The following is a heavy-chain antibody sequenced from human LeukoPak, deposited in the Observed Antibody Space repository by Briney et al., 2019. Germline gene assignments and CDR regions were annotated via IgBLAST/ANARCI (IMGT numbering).Heavy chain of an antibody. D-gene: IGHD2-2*01. Sequence: PSETLSLTCGVSGDSISSYYWSWIRQPPGKGLEWIGYIHSSGSTNCSPSLKSRVTISIDTSKSLFSLRVNSVTAADTAVYYCARDFPPLTQVPAASRGAFDIWGQGTMVTVSS. CDR2: IHSSGST. CDR3: ARDFPPLTQVPAASRGAFDI. CDR1: GDSISSYY. J-gene: IGHJ3*02. V-gene: IGHV4-59*01.